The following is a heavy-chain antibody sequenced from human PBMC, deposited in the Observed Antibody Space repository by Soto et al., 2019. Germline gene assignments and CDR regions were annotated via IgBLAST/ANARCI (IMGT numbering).Heavy chain of an antibody. CDR2: VYSGGAT. D-gene: IGHD3-10*01. Sequence: QLVETGGGLIQPGTSLTLSCAASGLSVSRNYMTWVRQSPGKGLEWVSFVYSGGATFYADSVKGRFILSRDDSHNTMYLQMNNLRAEDTAVYSCARVPGRLWGRGTLVTVAS. J-gene: IGHJ4*02. V-gene: IGHV3-53*02. CDR3: ARVPGRL. CDR1: GLSVSRNY.